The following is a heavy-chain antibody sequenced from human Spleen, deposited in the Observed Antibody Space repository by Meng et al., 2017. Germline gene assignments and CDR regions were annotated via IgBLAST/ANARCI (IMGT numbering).Heavy chain of an antibody. V-gene: IGHV3-23*01. D-gene: IGHD4-17*01. CDR1: GLTFRSHA. Sequence: GESLKISCAASGLTFRSHAMSWVRQAPGKGLEWVSAISCNGVSTYYAASVNGRFTVARDNSKNTVFLQMNSLRAEDTAVYYCAKVSYGDYSATDYWGQGTLVTVSS. CDR2: ISCNGVST. J-gene: IGHJ4*02. CDR3: AKVSYGDYSATDY.